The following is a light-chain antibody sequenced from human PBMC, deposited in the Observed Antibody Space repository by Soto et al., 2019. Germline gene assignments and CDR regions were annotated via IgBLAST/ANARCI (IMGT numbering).Light chain of an antibody. J-gene: IGLJ3*02. Sequence: QSALTQPASVSGSAGHSITISCTGTSSDVGSYNLVSWYQQHPGKAPKLMIYEGSKRPSGVSNRFSGSTSGNTASLTISGRQAEDEADDYCCSYAGSSRVFGGGTKLTVL. CDR1: SSDVGSYNL. V-gene: IGLV2-23*01. CDR2: EGS. CDR3: CSYAGSSRV.